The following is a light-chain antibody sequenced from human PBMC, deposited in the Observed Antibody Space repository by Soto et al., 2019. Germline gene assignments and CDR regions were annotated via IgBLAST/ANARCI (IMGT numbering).Light chain of an antibody. Sequence: IVMTQSPATLSVSPGERATLSCRASQSVRSNFLAWYQQKPGQAPRLLIYGASNRATGIPDRFSGSGSGTDFTLTITRLEPEDFAMYYCQRYDSLRTFGQGTKVDIK. V-gene: IGKV3-20*01. J-gene: IGKJ1*01. CDR1: QSVRSNF. CDR3: QRYDSLRT. CDR2: GAS.